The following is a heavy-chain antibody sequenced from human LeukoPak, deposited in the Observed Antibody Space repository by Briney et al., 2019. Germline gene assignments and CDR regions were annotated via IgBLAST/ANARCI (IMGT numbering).Heavy chain of an antibody. D-gene: IGHD6-13*01. CDR2: IYYSGST. CDR1: GGSISSSSYY. V-gene: IGHV4-39*07. Sequence: SETLSLTCTVSGGSISSSSYYWGWIRQPPGKGLEWIGSIYYSGSTNYNPSLKSRVTISVDTSKNQFSLKLSSVTAADTAVYYCARGLGYSVGGNWFDPWGQGTLVTVSS. CDR3: ARGLGYSVGGNWFDP. J-gene: IGHJ5*02.